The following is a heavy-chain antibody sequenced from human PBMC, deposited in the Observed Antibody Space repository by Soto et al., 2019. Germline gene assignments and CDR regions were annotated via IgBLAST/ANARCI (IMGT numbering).Heavy chain of an antibody. CDR1: GFTFAYAW. V-gene: IGHV3-15*01. CDR3: ATPSWTYIHY. CDR2: IKTQTDGEAT. Sequence: GGSLRLSCAASGFTFAYAWMAWVRQAPGRGLEWVGLIKTQTDGEATDFAAPVKGRFTISRDDSKNTLDLQMNDMRTEDTAVYYCATPSWTYIHYWGQGTLVTVSS. D-gene: IGHD3-3*01. J-gene: IGHJ4*02.